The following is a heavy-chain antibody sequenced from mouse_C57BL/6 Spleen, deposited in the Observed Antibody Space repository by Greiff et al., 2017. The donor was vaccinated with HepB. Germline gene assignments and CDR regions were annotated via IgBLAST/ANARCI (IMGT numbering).Heavy chain of an antibody. J-gene: IGHJ4*01. CDR3: ARAIYYDYDGSYYAMDY. D-gene: IGHD2-4*01. CDR1: GFTFSDYY. CDR2: INYDGSST. V-gene: IGHV5-16*01. Sequence: EVKLMESEGGLVQPGSSMKLSCTASGFTFSDYYMAWVRQVPEKGLEWVANINYDGSSTYYLDSLKSRFIISRDNAKNILYLQMSSLKSEDTATYYCARAIYYDYDGSYYAMDYWGQGTSVTVSS.